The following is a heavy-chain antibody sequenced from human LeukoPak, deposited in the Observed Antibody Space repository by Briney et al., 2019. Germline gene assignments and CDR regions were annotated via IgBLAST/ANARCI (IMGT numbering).Heavy chain of an antibody. CDR1: GGSISSYY. J-gene: IGHJ4*02. CDR2: INHSGST. CDR3: ASWPPFDY. Sequence: SETLSLTCTVSGGSISSYYWSWIRQPPGKGLEWIGEINHSGSTNYNPSLKSRVTISVDTSKNQFSLKLSSVTAADTAVYYCASWPPFDYWGQGTLVTVSS. V-gene: IGHV4-34*01.